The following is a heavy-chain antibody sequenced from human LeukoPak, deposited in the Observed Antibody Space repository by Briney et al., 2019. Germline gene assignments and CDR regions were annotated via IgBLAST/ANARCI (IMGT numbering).Heavy chain of an antibody. D-gene: IGHD2-2*02. V-gene: IGHV3-23*01. Sequence: GGTLRLSCAASGFTFSSYGMSWVRQAPGKGLEWVSAISGSGGSTYYADSVKGRFTISRDNSKNTLYLQMNSLRAEDTALYYCARGRGPAIQPRYYYYYMDVWGKGTTVTVSS. J-gene: IGHJ6*03. CDR1: GFTFSSYG. CDR2: ISGSGGST. CDR3: ARGRGPAIQPRYYYYYMDV.